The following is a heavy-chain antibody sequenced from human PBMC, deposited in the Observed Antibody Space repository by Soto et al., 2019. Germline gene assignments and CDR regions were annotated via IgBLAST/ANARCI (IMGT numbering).Heavy chain of an antibody. CDR1: GADINTYS. V-gene: IGHV4-4*07. J-gene: IGHJ6*02. CDR2: IYTSASI. D-gene: IGHD6-19*01. Sequence: SETLSLTCSVSGADINTYSWTWIRQPAGKGLEWIGRIYTSASIKYNPSLKGRVTLSVDTSTNQVSLRLASVTAADTAIYYCARDREAGYNFYYGMDVWGQGTTVTVSS. CDR3: ARDREAGYNFYYGMDV.